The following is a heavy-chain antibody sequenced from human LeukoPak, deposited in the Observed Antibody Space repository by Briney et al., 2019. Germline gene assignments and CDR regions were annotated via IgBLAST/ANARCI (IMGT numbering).Heavy chain of an antibody. CDR3: AKDQGDRKGFDY. CDR2: ISGSGGST. J-gene: IGHJ4*02. V-gene: IGHV3-23*01. D-gene: IGHD1-26*01. CDR1: GFTFSSYA. Sequence: GGSLRLSCAASGFTFSSYAVSWVRQAPGKGLEWVSAISGSGGSTYYADSVKGRFTISRDNSKNTLYLQMNSLRAEDTAVYYCAKDQGDRKGFDYWGQGTLVTVSS.